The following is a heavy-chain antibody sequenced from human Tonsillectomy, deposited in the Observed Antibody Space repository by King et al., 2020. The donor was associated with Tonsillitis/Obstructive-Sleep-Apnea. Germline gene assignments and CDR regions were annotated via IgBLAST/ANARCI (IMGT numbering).Heavy chain of an antibody. Sequence: QLVQSGAEVKKPGSSVKVSCKASGGTFSSYAISWVRQAPGQGLEWMGGIIPILGIANYAQKFQGRVTITADKSTSTAYMELSSLRSEDTAVYYCARDLKGMVFGQPAHWGQGTLVTVSS. CDR1: GGTFSSYA. V-gene: IGHV1-69*10. CDR3: ARDLKGMVFGQPAH. D-gene: IGHD2-8*01. CDR2: IIPILGIA. J-gene: IGHJ1*01.